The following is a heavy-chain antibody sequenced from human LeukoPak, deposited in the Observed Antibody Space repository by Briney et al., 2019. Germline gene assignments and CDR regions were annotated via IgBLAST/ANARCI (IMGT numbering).Heavy chain of an antibody. V-gene: IGHV1-69*13. CDR2: IIPIFGTA. D-gene: IGHD2-2*01. CDR3: ARGEGYCSSTSCYSRGLDP. J-gene: IGHJ5*02. CDR1: GGTFSSYA. Sequence: EASVKVSCKASGGTFSSYAISWVRQAPGQGLEWMGGIIPIFGTANYAQKFQGRVTITADESTSTAYMELSSLRSEDTAVYYCARGEGYCSSTSCYSRGLDPWGQGTLVTVSS.